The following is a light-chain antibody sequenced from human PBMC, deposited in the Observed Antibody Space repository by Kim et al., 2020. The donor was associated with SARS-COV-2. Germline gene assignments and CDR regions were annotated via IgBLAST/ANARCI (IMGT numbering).Light chain of an antibody. J-gene: IGKJ5*01. CDR2: AAS. Sequence: ASVGDRVTITCRASQSIARYLHWYQQKPGKAPKLLIYAASNLHSGVPSRFSGSGSGTDFTLTISSLQPEDFATYYCQQSYSTPVTFGQGTRLEIK. CDR1: QSIARY. CDR3: QQSYSTPVT. V-gene: IGKV1-39*01.